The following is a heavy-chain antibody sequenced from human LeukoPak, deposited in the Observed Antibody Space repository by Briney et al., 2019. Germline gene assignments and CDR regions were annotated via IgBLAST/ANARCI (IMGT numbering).Heavy chain of an antibody. Sequence: SETLSLTCTVSGGSISSYYWSWIRQPPGKGLEWLGYIYYSGSTNYNPSLKSRVTISVDTSKNQFSLKLSSVTAADTAVYYCARWATVTTLVAFDIWGQGTMVTVSS. V-gene: IGHV4-59*12. J-gene: IGHJ3*02. CDR2: IYYSGST. CDR3: ARWATVTTLVAFDI. D-gene: IGHD4-17*01. CDR1: GGSISSYY.